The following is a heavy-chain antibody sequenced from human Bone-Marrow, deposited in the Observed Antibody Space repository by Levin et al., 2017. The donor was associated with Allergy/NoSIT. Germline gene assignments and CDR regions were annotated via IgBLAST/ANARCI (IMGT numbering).Heavy chain of an antibody. V-gene: IGHV1-18*01. CDR2: ISTYNDNT. CDR3: TRDLYYYGAGTSTDAFDL. D-gene: IGHD3-10*01. Sequence: GLEWMGWISTYNDNTRYAQRVEGRVTMTTDTSTSTAYMELRSLTSADTAVYFCTRDLYYYGAGTSTDAFDLWGQGTMVTVSS. J-gene: IGHJ3*01.